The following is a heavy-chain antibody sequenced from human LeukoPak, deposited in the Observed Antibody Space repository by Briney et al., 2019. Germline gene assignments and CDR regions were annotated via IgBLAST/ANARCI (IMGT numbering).Heavy chain of an antibody. D-gene: IGHD6-19*01. CDR1: VYTFTGYY. J-gene: IGHJ4*02. CDR3: ARPRASRGWYIF. V-gene: IGHV1-2*02. Sequence: ASVKVSCKASVYTFTGYYMHWVRQAPRQGLEWMGWINPNSGGTNNAQKLQGRVTMTRDTSISTAYMELSRLRADDTAVYYCARPRASRGWYIFWGQGTLVTVSS. CDR2: INPNSGGT.